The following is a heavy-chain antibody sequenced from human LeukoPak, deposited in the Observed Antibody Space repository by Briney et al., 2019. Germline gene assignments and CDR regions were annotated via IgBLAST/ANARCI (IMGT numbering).Heavy chain of an antibody. Sequence: GGSLRLSCAASGFTFSSYWMYWVRQAPGKGLVWVSRINSDGSSTSYADSVRGRFTISRDNAKNTLHLQMDSLTVEDTAVYYCAVSNWMDPWGQGTLVTVSS. CDR1: GFTFSSYW. CDR2: INSDGSST. CDR3: AVSNWMDP. J-gene: IGHJ5*02. V-gene: IGHV3-74*01.